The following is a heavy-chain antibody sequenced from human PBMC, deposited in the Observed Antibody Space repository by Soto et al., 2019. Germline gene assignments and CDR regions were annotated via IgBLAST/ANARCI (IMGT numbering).Heavy chain of an antibody. Sequence: EVQLLESGGGLVPPGGSLRLSCAASGFTLSGRSMHWVRQAPGKGLVWVSGIDNAGTDSTYADSVKGRFTSSRDNAKNMLYLQMNSLRVEDTAVYYCARGWFGRDVWGKGTTVTVSS. CDR1: GFTLSGRS. D-gene: IGHD3-10*01. CDR3: ARGWFGRDV. J-gene: IGHJ6*04. CDR2: IDNAGTDS. V-gene: IGHV3-74*01.